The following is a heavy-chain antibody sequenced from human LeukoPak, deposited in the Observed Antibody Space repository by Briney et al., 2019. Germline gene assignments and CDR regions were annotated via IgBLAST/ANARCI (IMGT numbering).Heavy chain of an antibody. Sequence: PGGSLRLSCAASGFTFSSYGVHWVRQAPGKGLEWVAFIRYDGSNKYYADSVKGRFTISRDNSKNTLYLQMNSLRAEDTAVYYCAKDPHYYGSGSLINYYYYYGMDVWGQRTTVTVSS. D-gene: IGHD3-10*01. CDR3: AKDPHYYGSGSLINYYYYYGMDV. J-gene: IGHJ6*02. V-gene: IGHV3-30*02. CDR2: IRYDGSNK. CDR1: GFTFSSYG.